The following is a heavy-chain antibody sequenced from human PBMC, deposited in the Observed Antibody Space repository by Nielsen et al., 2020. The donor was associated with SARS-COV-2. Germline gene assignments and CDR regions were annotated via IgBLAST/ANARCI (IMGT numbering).Heavy chain of an antibody. D-gene: IGHD4-17*01. V-gene: IGHV4-30-4*01. J-gene: IGHJ4*02. Sequence: SETLSLTCTVSGGSISSGDYYWNWVRQPPRKGLEWIGHIYYSGSTYYNPSLKSRVTISEDTSKNQFSLNLSSVTAADTAVYYCARTTVTTAFDYWGQGTLVTVSS. CDR3: ARTTVTTAFDY. CDR1: GGSISSGDYY. CDR2: IYYSGST.